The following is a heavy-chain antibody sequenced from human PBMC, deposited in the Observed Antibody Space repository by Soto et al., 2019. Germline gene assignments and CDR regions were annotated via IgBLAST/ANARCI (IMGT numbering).Heavy chain of an antibody. CDR1: GGSISSGGYY. CDR3: ARDSTVAGRAFDI. D-gene: IGHD6-6*01. J-gene: IGHJ3*02. CDR2: IYDSGRT. V-gene: IGHV4-31*03. Sequence: QVQLQESDPGLVKPSQTLSLTCTVSGGSISSGGYYWNWIRQHPARCLGWIGYIYDSGRTLYNPSLKSRIAISVDTSKNQFSRKMSAVTAADTAIYDCARDSTVAGRAFDIWGQGTMVTVSS.